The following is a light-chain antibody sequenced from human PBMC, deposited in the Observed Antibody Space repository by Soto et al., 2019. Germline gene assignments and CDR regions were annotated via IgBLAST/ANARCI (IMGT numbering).Light chain of an antibody. CDR2: AGS. V-gene: IGKV1-9*01. CDR3: QQLSYYPRT. CDR1: RDVSSY. J-gene: IGKJ2*01. Sequence: MQMTQSPSSLSATVGDRVTITCRASRDVSSYLVWYQQKPGKAPELLIYAGSTLQSGVPLRFSGSGSGTEFTLTISSLQPEDFETYYCQQLSYYPRTFGQGTKLEI.